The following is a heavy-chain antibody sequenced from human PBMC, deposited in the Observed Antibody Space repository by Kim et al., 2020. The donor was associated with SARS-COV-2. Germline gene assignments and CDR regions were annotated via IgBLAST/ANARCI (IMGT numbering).Heavy chain of an antibody. J-gene: IGHJ5*02. CDR1: GYTFTGYY. CDR3: ARDLWRQLALRRVRWFDP. CDR2: INPNSGGT. D-gene: IGHD6-6*01. V-gene: IGHV1-2*02. Sequence: ASVKVSCKASGYTFTGYYMHWVRQAPGQGLEWMGWINPNSGGTNYAQKFQGRVTMTRDTSISTAYMELSRLRSDDTAVYYCARDLWRQLALRRVRWFDPWGQGTLGTVSS.